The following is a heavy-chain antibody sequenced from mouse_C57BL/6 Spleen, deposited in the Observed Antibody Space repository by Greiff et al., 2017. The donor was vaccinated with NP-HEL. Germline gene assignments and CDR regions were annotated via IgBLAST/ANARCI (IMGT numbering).Heavy chain of an antibody. CDR2: INPNNGGT. D-gene: IGHD1-1*01. CDR1: GYTFTDYN. V-gene: IGHV1-22*01. Sequence: DVHLVESGPELVKPGASVKMSCKASGYTFTDYNMHWVKQSHGKSLEWIGYINPNNGGTSYNQKFKGKATLTVNKSSSTAYMELRSLTSEDSAVYYCARGRYYGSSCYFDYWGQGTTLTVSS. CDR3: ARGRYYGSSCYFDY. J-gene: IGHJ2*01.